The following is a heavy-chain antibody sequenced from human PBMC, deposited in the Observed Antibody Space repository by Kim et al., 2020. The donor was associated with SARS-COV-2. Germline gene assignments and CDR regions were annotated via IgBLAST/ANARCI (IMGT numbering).Heavy chain of an antibody. CDR3: ATLASIDY. D-gene: IGHD2-2*01. V-gene: IGHV3-74*01. Sequence: GSSTVYADSVKGRFTISRDNAKNTLYLQMKSLRAEDTAVYYCATLASIDYWGQGTLVTVSS. J-gene: IGHJ4*02. CDR2: GSST.